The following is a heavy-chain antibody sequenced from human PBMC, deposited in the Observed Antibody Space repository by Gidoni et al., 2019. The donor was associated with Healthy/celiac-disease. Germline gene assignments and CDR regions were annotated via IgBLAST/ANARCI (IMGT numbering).Heavy chain of an antibody. CDR3: ARRDSSGWTTRYFDL. D-gene: IGHD6-19*01. CDR1: GCSISSYY. V-gene: IGHV4-59*08. Sequence: QVQLQESGPGLVKPSETLSLTCTVSGCSISSYYWSWLRQPPGKGLEWIGYIYYSGSTNYNPSLKSRVTRSVDTSKNQFSLKLSSVTAADTAVYYCARRDSSGWTTRYFDLWGRGTLVTVSS. CDR2: IYYSGST. J-gene: IGHJ2*01.